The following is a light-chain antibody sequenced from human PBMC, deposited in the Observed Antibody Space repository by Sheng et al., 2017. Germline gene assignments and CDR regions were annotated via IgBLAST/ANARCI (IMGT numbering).Light chain of an antibody. J-gene: IGLJ3*02. Sequence: SSELTQDPAVSVALGQTVRITCQGDSLNTYYATWYQQKPGQAPLLVIYGKNNRPSGIPDRFSGSSSRNTASLTITGAQAEDEADYYCNSRDTSGDHSWVFGGGTKLTVL. CDR3: NSRDTSGDHSWV. CDR1: SLNTYY. V-gene: IGLV3-19*01. CDR2: GKN.